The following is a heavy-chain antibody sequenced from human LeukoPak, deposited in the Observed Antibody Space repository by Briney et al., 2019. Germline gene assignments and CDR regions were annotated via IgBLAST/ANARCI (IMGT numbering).Heavy chain of an antibody. V-gene: IGHV1-46*01. CDR3: ARGLALSGTKLEMATMGVGY. D-gene: IGHD5-24*01. CDR1: GYTFTGYY. J-gene: IGHJ4*02. CDR2: INPSGGST. Sequence: ASVKVSCKASGYTFTGYYMHWVRQAPGQGLEWMGIINPSGGSTSYAQKFQGRVTMTRDTSTSTVYMELSSLRSEDTAVYYCARGLALSGTKLEMATMGVGYWGQGTLVTVSS.